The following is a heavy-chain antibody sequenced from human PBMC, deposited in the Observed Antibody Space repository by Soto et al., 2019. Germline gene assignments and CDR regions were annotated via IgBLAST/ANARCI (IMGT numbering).Heavy chain of an antibody. Sequence: SETLSLTCTVSGGSISSYYWSWIRQPPGKGLEWIGYIYYSGSTNYNPSLKSRVTISVDTSKNQFSLKLSSVTAADTAVYYCARTGRSSSWYGVHWFDPWGQGTLVTVSS. CDR2: IYYSGST. D-gene: IGHD6-13*01. J-gene: IGHJ5*02. CDR3: ARTGRSSSWYGVHWFDP. V-gene: IGHV4-59*01. CDR1: GGSISSYY.